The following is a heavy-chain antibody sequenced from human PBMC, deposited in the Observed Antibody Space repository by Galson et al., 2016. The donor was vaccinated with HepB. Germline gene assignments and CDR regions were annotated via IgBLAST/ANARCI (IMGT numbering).Heavy chain of an antibody. CDR1: GFSFTTTSRG. CDR3: AHRPPHPDSPPRSWYFDL. Sequence: PALVKPTQTLTLTCTFSGFSFTTTSRGVGWIRQPPGKALEWLGLIYWNGDKRYSPSLRSRLTITKDTSENQVVLTMTNMDPVDTATYFCAHRPPHPDSPPRSWYFDLWGRGALVTVSS. J-gene: IGHJ2*01. V-gene: IGHV2-5*01. CDR2: IYWNGDK. D-gene: IGHD4-11*01.